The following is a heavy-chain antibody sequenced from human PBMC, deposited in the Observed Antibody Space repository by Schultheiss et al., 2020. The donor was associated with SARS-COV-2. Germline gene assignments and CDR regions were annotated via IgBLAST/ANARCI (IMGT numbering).Heavy chain of an antibody. Sequence: GGSLRLSCAASGFTFSSYAIHWVRQAPGKGLEWVAVISYDGSNKYYADSVKGRFTISRDNSKNTLYLQMNSLRAEDTAVYYCARGYYYGFGGQGTLVTVSS. J-gene: IGHJ4*02. D-gene: IGHD3-10*01. V-gene: IGHV3-30*04. CDR1: GFTFSSYA. CDR3: ARGYYYGF. CDR2: ISYDGSNK.